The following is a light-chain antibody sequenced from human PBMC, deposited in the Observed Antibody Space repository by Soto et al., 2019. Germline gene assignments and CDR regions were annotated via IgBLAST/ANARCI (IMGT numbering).Light chain of an antibody. CDR2: GAS. CDR1: QSVRSSY. V-gene: IGKV3-15*01. Sequence: EIVMTQSPATLSVSPGERATLSCRAIQSVRSSYLAWYQQKPGQAPRLLIYGASTRAAGIPARFSGSGSGTEFTLTISSLQSEEFAVYYCQQYNNWPPRTFGQGTKVDIK. J-gene: IGKJ1*01. CDR3: QQYNNWPPRT.